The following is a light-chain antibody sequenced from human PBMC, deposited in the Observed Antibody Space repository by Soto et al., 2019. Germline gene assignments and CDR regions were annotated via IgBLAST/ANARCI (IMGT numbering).Light chain of an antibody. CDR1: QSVDSK. J-gene: IGKJ1*01. CDR2: GAS. Sequence: EIVMTQSPATLSVSPGERATLSCRASQSVDSKLAWYQQKPGQGPRLLIYGASSRATGIPARFSGSGSGTECTLTSSSLQSEDFAVYYCQHYSTWLWTFGQGTKVEIK. V-gene: IGKV3-15*01. CDR3: QHYSTWLWT.